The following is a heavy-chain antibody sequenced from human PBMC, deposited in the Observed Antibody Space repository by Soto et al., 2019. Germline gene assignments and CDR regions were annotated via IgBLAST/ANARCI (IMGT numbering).Heavy chain of an antibody. J-gene: IGHJ6*02. CDR2: ISSSGSTI. CDR1: GFTFSDYY. CDR3: LILVDSCCWHTFYYYVMDV. Sequence: PGGSLRLXCAASGFTFSDYYMSWIRQAPGKGLEWVSYISSSGSTIYYADSVKGRFTISRDNAKNSLYLQMNSLRAEETAVYYFLILVDSCCWHTFYYYVMDVWGQGSTVTVSS. V-gene: IGHV3-11*01. D-gene: IGHD6-19*01.